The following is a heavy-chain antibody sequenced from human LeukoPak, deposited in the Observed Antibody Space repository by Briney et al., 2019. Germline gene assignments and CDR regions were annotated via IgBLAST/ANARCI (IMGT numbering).Heavy chain of an antibody. D-gene: IGHD2-15*01. CDR1: GGSMNNYY. CDR3: VFYRRTDREGYSFDP. Sequence: SETLSLSCTVSGGSMNNYYWSWIRQPPGRGLEWIGYIYNDGITNYNPSLKSRVTISVDTSNKQFSLKLTSVTAADTAIYYCVFYRRTDREGYSFDPWGQGTLVTVSS. V-gene: IGHV4-59*01. CDR2: IYNDGIT. J-gene: IGHJ5*02.